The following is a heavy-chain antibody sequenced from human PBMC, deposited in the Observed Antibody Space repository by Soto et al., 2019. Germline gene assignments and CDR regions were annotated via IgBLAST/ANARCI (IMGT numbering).Heavy chain of an antibody. CDR3: ARGDYYDSSGYYWGWFDP. CDR1: GGSISSGGYY. CDR2: IYYSGST. J-gene: IGHJ5*02. D-gene: IGHD3-22*01. V-gene: IGHV4-31*03. Sequence: PSETLSLTCTVSGGSISSGGYYWSWIRQHPGKGLEWIGYIYYSGSTYYNPSLKSRVTISVDTSKNQFSLKLSSVTAADTAVYYCARGDYYDSSGYYWGWFDPWGQGTLVTVSS.